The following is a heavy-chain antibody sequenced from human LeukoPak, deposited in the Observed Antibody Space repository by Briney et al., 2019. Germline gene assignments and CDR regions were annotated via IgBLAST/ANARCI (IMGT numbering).Heavy chain of an antibody. V-gene: IGHV1-69*04. J-gene: IGHJ4*02. Sequence: GASVKVSCKASGGTFSSYAISWVRQAPGQGLEWMGRIIPILGIANYAQKFQGRVTITADKSTSTAYMELSSLRSEDTAVYYCARSMDILTGYYPYWGQGTLVTVSS. CDR1: GGTFSSYA. CDR2: IIPILGIA. CDR3: ARSMDILTGYYPY. D-gene: IGHD3-9*01.